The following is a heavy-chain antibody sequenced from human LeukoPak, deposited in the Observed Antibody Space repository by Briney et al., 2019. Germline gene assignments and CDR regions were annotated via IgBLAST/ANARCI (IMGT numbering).Heavy chain of an antibody. D-gene: IGHD4-17*01. Sequence: GGSLRLSCAASGFTFTNYAMGWVRQAPGKGLEWVSALCGSGVSTYYADSVKGRFTISRDNSKITLYLQMNSLRAEDTAVYFCAKNFYGDYNVFFDYWGQGTLVTVSS. CDR3: AKNFYGDYNVFFDY. V-gene: IGHV3-23*01. CDR1: GFTFTNYA. CDR2: LCGSGVST. J-gene: IGHJ4*02.